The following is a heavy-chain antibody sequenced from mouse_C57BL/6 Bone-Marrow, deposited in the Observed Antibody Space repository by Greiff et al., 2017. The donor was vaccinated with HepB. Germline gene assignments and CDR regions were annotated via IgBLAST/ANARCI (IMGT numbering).Heavy chain of an antibody. CDR3: ARSMVTRFAY. CDR1: GYSFTGYY. V-gene: IGHV1-42*01. J-gene: IGHJ3*01. CDR2: INPSTGGT. D-gene: IGHD2-2*01. Sequence: EVKLQESGPELVKPGASVKISCKASGYSFTGYYMNWVKQSPEKSLEWIGEINPSTGGTTYNQKFKAKATLTVDKSSSTAYMQLKSLTSEDSAVYYCARSMVTRFAYWGQGTLVTVSA.